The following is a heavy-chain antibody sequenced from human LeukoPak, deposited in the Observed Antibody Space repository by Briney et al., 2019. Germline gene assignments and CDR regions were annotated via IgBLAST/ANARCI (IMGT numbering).Heavy chain of an antibody. Sequence: PSETPSLTCTVSGGSISSYYGSWVRQPGGKGLEGIGRIYTSGSTNYNPSLKSRFTMSVDTSNNQFSLKLSSVTAADTAVYYCARGSYCSSTSCYYYYYYMDVWGKGTTVTVPS. V-gene: IGHV4-4*07. J-gene: IGHJ6*03. CDR2: IYTSGST. CDR3: ARGSYCSSTSCYYYYYYMDV. D-gene: IGHD2-2*01. CDR1: GGSISSYY.